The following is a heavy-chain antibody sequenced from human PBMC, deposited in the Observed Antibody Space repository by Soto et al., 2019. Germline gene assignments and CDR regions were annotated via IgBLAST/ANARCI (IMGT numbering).Heavy chain of an antibody. CDR2: IIPIFGTA. Sequence: VQLVQSGAEVKRPGSSVKVPCKASGGTFSSYAISWVRQAPGQGLEWTGGIIPIFGTANFAQKFQGRVTITADESTSTAYMELSSLRSEDTAVYYCARDMEVVTARNAFDIWGQGTMVTVSS. V-gene: IGHV1-69*01. J-gene: IGHJ3*02. CDR1: GGTFSSYA. CDR3: ARDMEVVTARNAFDI. D-gene: IGHD2-21*02.